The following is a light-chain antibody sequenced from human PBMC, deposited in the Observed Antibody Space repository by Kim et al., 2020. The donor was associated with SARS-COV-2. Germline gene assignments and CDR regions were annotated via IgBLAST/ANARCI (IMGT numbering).Light chain of an antibody. Sequence: RATVNFRYSQSVLYSSTNNNDLAWYQLKPGQPPKLLIYWASVRESGVPDRFSGSGSGTHFTLTLSSLQAEDVAVYYCQQYNSIPYTFGQGTKLEI. CDR2: WAS. CDR1: QSVLYSSTNNND. V-gene: IGKV4-1*01. CDR3: QQYNSIPYT. J-gene: IGKJ2*01.